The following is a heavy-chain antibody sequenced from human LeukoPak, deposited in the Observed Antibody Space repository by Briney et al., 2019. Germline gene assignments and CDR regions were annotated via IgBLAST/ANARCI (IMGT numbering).Heavy chain of an antibody. CDR3: ARGFFGGYYDSSGFDY. Sequence: GRSLRLSCAASGFTFSSYVMHWVRQAPGKGLEWVAIISYDGSNEYYADSVKGRFTISRDNSKNTLYLQMNSLRAEDTAVYYCARGFFGGYYDSSGFDYWGQGTLVTVSS. J-gene: IGHJ4*02. CDR2: ISYDGSNE. D-gene: IGHD3-22*01. CDR1: GFTFSSYV. V-gene: IGHV3-30*04.